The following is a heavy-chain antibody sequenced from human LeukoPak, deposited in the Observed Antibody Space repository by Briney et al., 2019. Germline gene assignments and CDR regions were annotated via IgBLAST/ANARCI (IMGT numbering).Heavy chain of an antibody. CDR1: GGSISSYY. V-gene: IGHV4-59*01. Sequence: SETLSLTCTVSGGSISSYYWSWIRQPPGNGLEWIGYIYYSGSTNYNPSLKSRVTISVDTSKNQFSLKLSSVTAADTAVYYCARVSVFPKKFGPWGQGTLVTVSS. CDR3: ARVSVFPKKFGP. CDR2: IYYSGST. D-gene: IGHD3-3*02. J-gene: IGHJ5*02.